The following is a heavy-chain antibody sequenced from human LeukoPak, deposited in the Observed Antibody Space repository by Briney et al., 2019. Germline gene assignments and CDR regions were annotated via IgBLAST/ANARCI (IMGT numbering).Heavy chain of an antibody. D-gene: IGHD2-2*01. CDR3: AKGRTPTQDIVVVPAASDY. CDR1: GFIFSSYS. Sequence: GGSLRLSCAASGFIFSSYSIHWVRQAPGKGLVWVSRINPDGSSTTYADSVRGRFTISRDNAKNRLYLQMDSLRAEDTAVYYCAKGRTPTQDIVVVPAASDYWGQGTLVTVSS. CDR2: INPDGSST. V-gene: IGHV3-74*01. J-gene: IGHJ4*02.